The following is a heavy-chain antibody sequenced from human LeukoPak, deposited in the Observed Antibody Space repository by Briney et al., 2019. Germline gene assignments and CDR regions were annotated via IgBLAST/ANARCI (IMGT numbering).Heavy chain of an antibody. CDR3: ARRRGYYDSNGYLAY. CDR2: MNPNSGNT. D-gene: IGHD3-22*01. CDR1: GYTFTSYD. J-gene: IGHJ4*02. V-gene: IGHV1-8*01. Sequence: GASVKVSCKASGYTFTSYDINWVRQATGQGLGWMGWMNPNSGNTGYAQKFLGRVTMTRNTSISTAYMELSSLRSEDTAVYYCARRRGYYDSNGYLAYWGQGTLVTVSS.